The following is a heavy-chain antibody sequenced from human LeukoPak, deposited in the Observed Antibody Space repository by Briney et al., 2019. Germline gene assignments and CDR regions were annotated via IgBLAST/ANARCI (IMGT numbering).Heavy chain of an antibody. CDR2: IIPIFGTA. CDR1: GGTFSSYA. J-gene: IGHJ6*02. Sequence: SVKVSCKASGGTFSSYAISWVRQAPGQGLERMGGIIPIFGTANYAQKFQGRVTITADESTSTAYMELSSLRSEDTAVYYCARHHSSVHYYYGMDVWGQGTTVTVSS. D-gene: IGHD6-19*01. V-gene: IGHV1-69*13. CDR3: ARHHSSVHYYYGMDV.